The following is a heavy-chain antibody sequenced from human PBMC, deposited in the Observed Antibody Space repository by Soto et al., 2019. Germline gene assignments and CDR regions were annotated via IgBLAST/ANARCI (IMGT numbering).Heavy chain of an antibody. CDR3: ARADYGDYYYYGMDV. V-gene: IGHV3-21*01. J-gene: IGHJ6*02. Sequence: VQLVESGGGLVKPGGSLRLSCAASGFTFSSYSMNWVRQAPGKGLEWVSSISSSSSYIYYADSVKGRFTISRDNAKNSLYLQLTSLRAEDTAVYSCARADYGDYYYYGMDVWGQGTTVTVSS. CDR1: GFTFSSYS. D-gene: IGHD4-17*01. CDR2: ISSSSSYI.